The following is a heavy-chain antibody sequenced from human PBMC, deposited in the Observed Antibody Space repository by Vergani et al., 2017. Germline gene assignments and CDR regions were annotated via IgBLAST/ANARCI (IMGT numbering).Heavy chain of an antibody. CDR3: ARDRPIAAPGPSAFDI. D-gene: IGHD6-13*01. CDR2: ISSSSSYI. Sequence: VQLVESGGGLVKPGGSLRLSCAASGFTFSSYSMNWVRQPPGKGLEWVSSISSSSSYIYYADSVKGRFTISRDNAKNSLYLQMNSLRAEDTAVYYCARDRPIAAPGPSAFDIWGQGTMVTVSS. CDR1: GFTFSSYS. J-gene: IGHJ3*02. V-gene: IGHV3-21*01.